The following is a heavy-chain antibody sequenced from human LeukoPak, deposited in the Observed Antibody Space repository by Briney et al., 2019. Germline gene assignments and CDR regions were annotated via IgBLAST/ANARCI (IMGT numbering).Heavy chain of an antibody. CDR2: ISAYNGNT. Sequence: ASVKVSCKASGYTFTSYGISWVRQAPGQGLEWMGWISAYNGNTNYAQKLQGRVTMTTDTSTSTDYMELRSLRSDDTAVYYCARQNYDFWSGYLYYYYMDVWGKGTTVTVSS. J-gene: IGHJ6*03. CDR1: GYTFTSYG. CDR3: ARQNYDFWSGYLYYYYMDV. D-gene: IGHD3-3*01. V-gene: IGHV1-18*01.